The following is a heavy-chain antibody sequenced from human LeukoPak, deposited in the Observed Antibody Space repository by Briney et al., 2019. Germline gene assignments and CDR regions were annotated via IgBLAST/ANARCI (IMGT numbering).Heavy chain of an antibody. D-gene: IGHD1-7*01. CDR2: IYHSGST. V-gene: IGHV4-30-2*01. Sequence: SQTLSLTCTVSGGSISSGGYYWSWIRQPPGKGLEWIGYIYHSGSTYYNPSLKSRVTISVDRSKNQFSLKLSSVTAADTAVYYCARGRENWNYRTLFDYWGQGTLVTVSS. J-gene: IGHJ4*02. CDR3: ARGRENWNYRTLFDY. CDR1: GGSISSGGYY.